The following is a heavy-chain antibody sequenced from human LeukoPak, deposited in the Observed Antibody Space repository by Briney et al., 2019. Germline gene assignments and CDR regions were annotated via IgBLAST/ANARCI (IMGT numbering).Heavy chain of an antibody. D-gene: IGHD2-2*02. CDR2: INPNSDAT. J-gene: IGHJ6*03. CDR1: GYTFIDHY. Sequence: ASVKVSCKASGYTFIDHYIHWVRQAPGQGLEWMGWINPNSDATNYAQKFQARVNMTRDTSISTAYMEVKRLISDDTAVYYCALGPGDCSSTSCYTPFYYYYYMDVWGKGTTVTVPS. CDR3: ALGPGDCSSTSCYTPFYYYYYMDV. V-gene: IGHV1-2*02.